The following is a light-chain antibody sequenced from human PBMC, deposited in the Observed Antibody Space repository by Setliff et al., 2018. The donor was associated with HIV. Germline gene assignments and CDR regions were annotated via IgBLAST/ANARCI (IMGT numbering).Light chain of an antibody. CDR1: SSDVGSHNL. CDR3: CSFAGSSTSV. Sequence: QSALTQPASVSGSPGQSITISCTGTSSDVGSHNLVSWYQQHPGKAPKLIIYEGNKRPSGVSTRFSGSKSGNTASLTISGLQAEDEADYYCCSFAGSSTSVFGTGTKVTVL. J-gene: IGLJ1*01. V-gene: IGLV2-23*01. CDR2: EGN.